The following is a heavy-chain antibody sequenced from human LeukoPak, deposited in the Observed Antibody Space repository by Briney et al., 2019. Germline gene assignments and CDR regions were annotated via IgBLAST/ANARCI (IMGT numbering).Heavy chain of an antibody. Sequence: GGSLRLSCAASGFTFSSYAMSWVRPAPGKGLEWVSAISGSGGSTYYADSVKGRFTISRDNSKNTLYLQMNSLRAEDTAVYYCAKDRAVPAAIISRYYWGQGTLVTVSS. D-gene: IGHD2-2*01. CDR2: ISGSGGST. CDR3: AKDRAVPAAIISRYY. V-gene: IGHV3-23*01. J-gene: IGHJ4*02. CDR1: GFTFSSYA.